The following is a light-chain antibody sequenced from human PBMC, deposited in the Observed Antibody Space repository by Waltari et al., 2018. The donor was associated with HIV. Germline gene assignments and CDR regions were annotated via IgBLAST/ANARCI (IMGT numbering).Light chain of an antibody. CDR2: EVD. CDR1: SYDVGASDQ. CDR3: NSYSTRTLFV. J-gene: IGLJ1*01. V-gene: IGLV2-14*01. Sequence: HSALTQPASVSGSPGQSITISCTVSSYDVGASDQVSWYQQHPGKAPKLIIFEVDNRPSGVSSRFSGSKSGDTASLTISGLQAEDEADYYCNSYSTRTLFVFGSGTKVTVL.